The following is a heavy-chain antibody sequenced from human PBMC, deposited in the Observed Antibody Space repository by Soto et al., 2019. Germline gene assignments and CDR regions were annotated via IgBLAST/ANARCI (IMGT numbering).Heavy chain of an antibody. Sequence: SETLSLTCAVSGGSITSGVFPWGWIRQPPGKGLEWIGSIHQSGSPYYNPSLKSRLTISIDKSKKQFSLRLSSVTAADTAVYYCARGAPRGIIHDFDSWGQGSLVTVSS. CDR3: ARGAPRGIIHDFDS. CDR2: IHQSGSP. CDR1: GGSITSGVFP. D-gene: IGHD3-10*01. J-gene: IGHJ4*02. V-gene: IGHV4-39*07.